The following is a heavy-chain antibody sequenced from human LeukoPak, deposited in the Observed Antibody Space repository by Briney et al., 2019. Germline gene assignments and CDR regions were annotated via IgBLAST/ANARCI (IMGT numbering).Heavy chain of an antibody. J-gene: IGHJ4*02. V-gene: IGHV4-34*01. CDR1: GGSFSGYY. CDR2: IDHSGST. CDR3: ASRGSYGSGSYYKDY. Sequence: SETLSLTCAVYGGSFSGYYWSWIRQPPGKGLEWIGEIDHSGSTNYNPSLKSRVTISVDTSKNQFSLKLSSVTAADTAVYYCASRGSYGSGSYYKDYWGQGTLVTVSS. D-gene: IGHD3-10*01.